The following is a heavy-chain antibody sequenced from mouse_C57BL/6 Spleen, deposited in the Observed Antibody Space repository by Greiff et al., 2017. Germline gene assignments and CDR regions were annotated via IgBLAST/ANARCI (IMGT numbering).Heavy chain of an antibody. J-gene: IGHJ2*01. CDR1: GYTFTDYE. V-gene: IGHV1-15*01. D-gene: IGHD3-1*01. CDR3: TRWSRATDY. Sequence: QVQLQQSGAELVRPGASVTLSCKASGYTFTDYEMHWVKQTPVHGLEWIGAIDPETGGTAYNQKFKGKAILTADKSTSTAYMELRSLTSEDSAVYYCTRWSRATDYWGQGTTLTVSS. CDR2: IDPETGGT.